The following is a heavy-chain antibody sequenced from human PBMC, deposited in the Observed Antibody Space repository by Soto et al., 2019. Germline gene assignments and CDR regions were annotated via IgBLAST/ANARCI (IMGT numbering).Heavy chain of an antibody. CDR2: IYPSDSDT. V-gene: IGHV5-51*01. Sequence: GESLKISCKGSGYNFVGYWIAWVRQMPGKGLELMGIIYPSDSDTRYRPSFQGQVTISADKSISSAYLQWSSLRASDTAMYYCARGGVSTRTFDYWGQGTPVTVS. D-gene: IGHD3-3*01. CDR3: ARGGVSTRTFDY. J-gene: IGHJ4*02. CDR1: GYNFVGYW.